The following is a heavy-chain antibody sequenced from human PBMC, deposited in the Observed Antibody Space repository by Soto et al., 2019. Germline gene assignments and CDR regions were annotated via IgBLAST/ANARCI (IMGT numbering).Heavy chain of an antibody. J-gene: IGHJ6*02. V-gene: IGHV3-23*01. Sequence: GGSLRLSCAASGFTFSSYAMSWVRQAPGKGLEWVSAICGSGGSTYYADSVKGRFTISRDNSKNTLYLQMNSLRAEDTAVYYCAKGPQYYDILTGWGGLDVWGQGTTVTVSS. CDR3: AKGPQYYDILTGWGGLDV. D-gene: IGHD3-9*01. CDR1: GFTFSSYA. CDR2: ICGSGGST.